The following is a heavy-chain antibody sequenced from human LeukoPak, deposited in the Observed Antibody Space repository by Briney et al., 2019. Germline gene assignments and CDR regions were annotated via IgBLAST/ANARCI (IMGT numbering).Heavy chain of an antibody. CDR2: ISTSSIYI. Sequence: GGSLRVSCAASGFTFSSYSMNWVRQAPGKGLEWVSSISTSSIYIYYGDSLKGRFTISRDNAKNSLYLQMDSLRVEDTAVYYCARAGDRQWKLDYWGQGTLVTVSS. CDR1: GFTFSSYS. J-gene: IGHJ4*02. D-gene: IGHD3-16*01. CDR3: ARAGDRQWKLDY. V-gene: IGHV3-21*01.